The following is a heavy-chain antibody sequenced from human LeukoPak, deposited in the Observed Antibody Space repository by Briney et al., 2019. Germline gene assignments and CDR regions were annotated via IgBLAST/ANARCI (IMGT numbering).Heavy chain of an antibody. CDR3: AKNPYGSGSSSSYFDH. V-gene: IGHV3-23*01. CDR1: GFTFTDYA. D-gene: IGHD3-10*01. J-gene: IGHJ4*02. CDR2: VSDDGSRT. Sequence: PGGSLRLSCTASGFTFTDYAMSWVRQAPGKGLEWVSTVSDDGSRTYFADSLQGRFTISRDNSKNTLYLQMNSLRAEDTAVYYCAKNPYGSGSSSSYFDHWGQGTLVTVSS.